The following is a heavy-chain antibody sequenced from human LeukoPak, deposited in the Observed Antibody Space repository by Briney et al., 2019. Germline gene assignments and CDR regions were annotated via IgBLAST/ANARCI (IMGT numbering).Heavy chain of an antibody. CDR1: GFTFDDYA. V-gene: IGHV3-43D*04. CDR3: AKDYRGKLLWFGEYGGYFDY. J-gene: IGHJ4*02. CDR2: ISWDGGST. Sequence: PGGFLRLSCAASGFTFDDYAMHWVRQAPGKGLEWVSLISWDGGSTYYADSVTGPFTISRDNSKNSLYLQMNSLRAVDTALYYCAKDYRGKLLWFGEYGGYFDYWGQGTLVTVSS. D-gene: IGHD3-10*01.